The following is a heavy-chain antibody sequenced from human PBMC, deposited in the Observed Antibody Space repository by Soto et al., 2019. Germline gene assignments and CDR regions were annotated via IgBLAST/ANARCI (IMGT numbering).Heavy chain of an antibody. Sequence: EVQVLESGGGLVEPGGSLRLSCVGSGFTFNIFAMSWVRQVPGKGLEWVSIIRGSGGTTFYADSVKGRFTISRDNSKNTLYLQMNSLRAEDTALYYCAKNRGSGSVYYYNADVWGQGTTVTVS. CDR1: GFTFNIFA. J-gene: IGHJ6*03. D-gene: IGHD3-10*01. V-gene: IGHV3-23*01. CDR3: AKNRGSGSVYYYNADV. CDR2: IRGSGGTT.